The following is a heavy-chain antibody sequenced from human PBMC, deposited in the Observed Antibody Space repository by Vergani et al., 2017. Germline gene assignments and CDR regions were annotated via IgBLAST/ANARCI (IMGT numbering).Heavy chain of an antibody. V-gene: IGHV3-21*01. J-gene: IGHJ3*02. Sequence: EVQLVESGGGLVKPGGSLRLSCAASGFTFSSYSMNWVRQAPGKGLEWVSSISSSSSYIYYADSVKGRFTISRDNAKNSLYLQMNSLRAEDKAVYYCARVWQQLVYDAFDIWGQGTMVTVSS. CDR2: ISSSSSYI. CDR1: GFTFSSYS. CDR3: ARVWQQLVYDAFDI. D-gene: IGHD6-13*01.